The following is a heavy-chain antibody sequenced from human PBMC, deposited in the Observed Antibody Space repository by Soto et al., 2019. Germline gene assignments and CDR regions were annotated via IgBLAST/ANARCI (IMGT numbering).Heavy chain of an antibody. CDR2: IYYSGST. CDR3: ARDIRSYSGYDYGYYYGMDV. V-gene: IGHV4-61*01. Sequence: SETLSLTCTVSGGSVSSGSYYWSWIRQPPGKGLEWIGYIYYSGSTNYNPSLKSRVTISVDTSKNQFSLKLSSVTAADTAVYYCARDIRSYSGYDYGYYYGMDVWGQGTTVTVS. CDR1: GGSVSSGSYY. J-gene: IGHJ6*02. D-gene: IGHD5-12*01.